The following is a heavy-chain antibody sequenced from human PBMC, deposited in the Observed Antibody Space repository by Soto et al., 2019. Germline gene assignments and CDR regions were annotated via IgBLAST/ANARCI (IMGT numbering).Heavy chain of an antibody. V-gene: IGHV4-31*03. J-gene: IGHJ5*02. Sequence: QVQLQESGPGLVKPSQTLSLTCTVSGGSISSGGYYWSWIRQHPGKGLEWIGYIYYSGSTYYNPSLKIRVTISVDTSKNQFSLKLSSVTAADTAVYYCAREVYSYGYNWFDPWGQGTLVTVSS. CDR3: AREVYSYGYNWFDP. D-gene: IGHD5-18*01. CDR1: GGSISSGGYY. CDR2: IYYSGST.